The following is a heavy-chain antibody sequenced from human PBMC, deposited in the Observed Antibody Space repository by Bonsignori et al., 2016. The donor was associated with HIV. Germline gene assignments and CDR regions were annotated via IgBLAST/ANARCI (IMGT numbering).Heavy chain of an antibody. Sequence: ASVKVSCKASGYTFTGYYMHWVRQAPGQGLEWMGWINPSSGGANYAQKFQGRVAMTRDTSISTAYMELSRLTSDDTAVYFCARDSEDYYYMDVWGEGTTVTVSS. CDR2: INPSSGGA. CDR3: ARDSEDYYYMDV. J-gene: IGHJ6*03. V-gene: IGHV1-2*02. CDR1: GYTFTGYY.